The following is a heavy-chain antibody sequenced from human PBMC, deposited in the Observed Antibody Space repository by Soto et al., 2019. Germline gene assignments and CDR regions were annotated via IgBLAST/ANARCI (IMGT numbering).Heavy chain of an antibody. CDR1: GSSINGLY. J-gene: IGHJ6*03. CDR2: IYYSGTT. CDR3: ARLRNHNYTDV. V-gene: IGHV4-59*08. Sequence: SETMSLTCSLCGSSINGLYWSWVRQPPGRGLEWIGWIYYSGTTNCNPSLKSRVTISVDTSKNQFSLKLSSVTAADTSIYYCARLRNHNYTDVWGKGTTVTVSS. D-gene: IGHD1-1*01.